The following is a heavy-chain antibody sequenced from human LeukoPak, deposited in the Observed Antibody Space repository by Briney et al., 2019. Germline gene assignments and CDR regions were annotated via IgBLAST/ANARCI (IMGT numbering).Heavy chain of an antibody. Sequence: GVSLILSCAASGFSFSSYAMSWCLQAPGERLEGFSSIIGSGGGTYYADSLKGRFTISIDNSKNPLYLQMNSLTAEDTGVYYCAKVVDMVDYWGQGTMVTVSS. V-gene: IGHV3-23*01. CDR3: AKVVDMVDY. CDR2: IIGSGGGT. CDR1: GFSFSSYA. D-gene: IGHD5-12*01. J-gene: IGHJ4*02.